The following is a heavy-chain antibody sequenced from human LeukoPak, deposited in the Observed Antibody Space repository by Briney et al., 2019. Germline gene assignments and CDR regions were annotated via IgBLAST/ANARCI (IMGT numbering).Heavy chain of an antibody. D-gene: IGHD1-7*01. CDR1: SGSLNFYY. CDR3: ARTTGNYGYYFDY. CDR2: IYYRGST. V-gene: IGHV4-59*01. Sequence: SETLSLTCAVCSGSLNFYYWSWIRQTPGKGLEWIGYIYYRGSTNYNPSLKSRVTISVDTPKNQFSLNLSSVTAADTAIYYCARTTGNYGYYFDYWGQGAQVTVSS. J-gene: IGHJ4*02.